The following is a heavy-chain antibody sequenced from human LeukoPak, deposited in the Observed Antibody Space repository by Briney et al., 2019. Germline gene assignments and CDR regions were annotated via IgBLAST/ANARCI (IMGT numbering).Heavy chain of an antibody. CDR1: GFTFSSYW. J-gene: IGHJ6*03. D-gene: IGHD2-2*02. V-gene: IGHV3-7*03. CDR3: ARALYTSCYISYYYYYMDV. Sequence: GGSLRLSCAASGFTFSSYWMSWVRQAPGKGLEWVANIKQDGSEKYYVDSVKGRFTISRDNAKNSLYLQMNSLRAEDTAVYYCARALYTSCYISYYYYYMDVWGKGTTVTVSS. CDR2: IKQDGSEK.